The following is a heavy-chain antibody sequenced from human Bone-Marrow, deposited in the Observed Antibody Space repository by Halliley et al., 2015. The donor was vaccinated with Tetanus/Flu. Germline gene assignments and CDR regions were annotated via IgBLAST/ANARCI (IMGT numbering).Heavy chain of an antibody. V-gene: IGHV4-59*01. J-gene: IGHJ6*02. CDR3: AREAYSYYGMDV. Sequence: TLSLTCTVSGGSIGNYYWTWIRQPPGKGLEWIGYIYYSGGTNYNRSLKSRVTISVDKSKNQFSLNLRSVTAADTAVYYCAREAYSYYGMDVWGQGTTVFVSS. CDR2: IYYSGGT. CDR1: GGSIGNYY.